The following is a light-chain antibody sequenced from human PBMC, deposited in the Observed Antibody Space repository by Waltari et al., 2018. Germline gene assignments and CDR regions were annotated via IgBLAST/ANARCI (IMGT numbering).Light chain of an antibody. Sequence: QSALSQPASVSGPPGQSLTITCTGASTYLASYNIFAWYQHHPNRAPKLIIYEATKRPSGISHRFSGAKSGATASLRISGLQADDEADYYCCSYTGSSTSYGCGGGTKVTVL. CDR3: CSYTGSSTSYG. CDR1: STYLASYNI. J-gene: IGLJ1*01. V-gene: IGLV2-23*01. CDR2: EAT.